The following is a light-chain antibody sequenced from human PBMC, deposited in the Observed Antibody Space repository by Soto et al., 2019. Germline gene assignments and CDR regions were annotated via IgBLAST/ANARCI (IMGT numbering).Light chain of an antibody. J-gene: IGKJ4*01. CDR2: GAS. CDR3: QQYGNSPLT. V-gene: IGKV3-20*01. CDR1: ETVPSSY. Sequence: EIVLTQSPGTLSLSAGESATLSCRASETVPSSYLAWFQQRPSQAPRLLIYGASNRATGVPDRFSGSGSGAEFSLTIKGLEPEDFAVYICQQYGNSPLTFGGGTRIEIK.